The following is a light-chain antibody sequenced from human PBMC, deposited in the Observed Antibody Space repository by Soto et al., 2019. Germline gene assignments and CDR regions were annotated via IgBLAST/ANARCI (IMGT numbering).Light chain of an antibody. CDR2: KAS. J-gene: IGKJ2*01. Sequence: DIQMTQSPSTLSASVGDRVTITCRASQSINSWLAWYQQKPGKAPKLLIYKASILESGVPSRFSGSGSGTEFTLTISSLQPDDFATYSCQEYDYYLFTFGQGTNLEIK. CDR3: QEYDYYLFT. V-gene: IGKV1-5*03. CDR1: QSINSW.